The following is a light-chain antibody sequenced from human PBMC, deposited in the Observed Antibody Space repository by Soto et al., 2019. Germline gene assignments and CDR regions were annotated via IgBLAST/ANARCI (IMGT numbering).Light chain of an antibody. Sequence: DIVMTQSPDSLAVSLGERATINCRSSQSVFYNFNSKNYLAWYQQKPGQPPKLLIHWASTRESGVPDRFGGSGSGTDFTLTISGLQADDVAYYYCQQYYITPPTFGGGTKVEIK. CDR1: QSVFYNFNSKNY. CDR2: WAS. V-gene: IGKV4-1*01. J-gene: IGKJ4*01. CDR3: QQYYITPPT.